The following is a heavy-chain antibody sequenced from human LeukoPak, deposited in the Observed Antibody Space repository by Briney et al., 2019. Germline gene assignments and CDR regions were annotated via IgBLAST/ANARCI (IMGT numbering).Heavy chain of an antibody. V-gene: IGHV3-64*01. CDR1: GFTFSSYA. CDR2: ISSNGGST. D-gene: IGHD3-10*01. Sequence: PGGSLRLSCAASGFTFSSYAMHWVRQAPGKGLEYVSAISSNGGSTYYANSVKGRFTISRDNAKNSLYLQMNTLRAEDTALYYCARDTGPLRFGEFARWGQGTLVTVSS. CDR3: ARDTGPLRFGEFAR. J-gene: IGHJ5*02.